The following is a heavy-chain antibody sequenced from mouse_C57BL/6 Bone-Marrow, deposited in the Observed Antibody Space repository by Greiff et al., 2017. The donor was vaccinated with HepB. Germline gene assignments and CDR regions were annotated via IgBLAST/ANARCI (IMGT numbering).Heavy chain of an antibody. Sequence: EVKLQESGAELVKPGASVKLSCTASGSNIKDYYMHWVKQRPEQGLEWIGRIDPEDGDTKYAPKFQGKATITADTSSNTAYLQLSSLTSEDPAVDYWASSSPAWVAYWGQGTLVTVSA. D-gene: IGHD1-1*01. CDR1: GSNIKDYY. V-gene: IGHV14-2*01. CDR3: ASSSPAWVAY. CDR2: IDPEDGDT. J-gene: IGHJ3*01.